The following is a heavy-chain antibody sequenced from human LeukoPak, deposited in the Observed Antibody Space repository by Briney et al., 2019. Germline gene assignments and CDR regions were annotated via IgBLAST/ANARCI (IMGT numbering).Heavy chain of an antibody. CDR1: GFTFSSYG. D-gene: IGHD3-22*01. Sequence: PGGSLRLSCAASGFTFSSYGMHWVRQAPGRGLEWVAFIRYDGNNKYYADSVKGRFTIYRDNSKNTLYLQMNSLRAGDTAVYYCAKDPWVRSYDSSGYVDYWGQGTLVTVSS. CDR2: IRYDGNNK. V-gene: IGHV3-30*02. CDR3: AKDPWVRSYDSSGYVDY. J-gene: IGHJ4*02.